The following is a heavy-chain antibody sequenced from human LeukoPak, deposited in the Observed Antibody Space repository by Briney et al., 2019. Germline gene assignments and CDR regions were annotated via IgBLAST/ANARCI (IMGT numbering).Heavy chain of an antibody. V-gene: IGHV3-33*01. D-gene: IGHD3-3*01. CDR3: VRVGVLEEQYRWLDP. CDR2: VWYDESNK. J-gene: IGHJ5*02. Sequence: GRSLRLSCAASGFIFRSYDMHWVRQAPGKGLEWVAVVWYDESNKYYVDSVKGRFTISRDNSKNTLYLQMNSLRVEDTAVYYCVRVGVLEEQYRWLDPWGQGTLVTVSS. CDR1: GFIFRSYD.